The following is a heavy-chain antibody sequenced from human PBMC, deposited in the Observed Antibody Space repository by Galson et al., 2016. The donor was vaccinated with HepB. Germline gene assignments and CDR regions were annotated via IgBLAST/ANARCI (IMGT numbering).Heavy chain of an antibody. D-gene: IGHD2-21*01. CDR1: GFTLTELS. V-gene: IGHV1-24*01. J-gene: IGHJ4*02. Sequence: SVKVSCKVSGFTLTELSIHWMRQAPGKGLEWMGGLDPEEGKKVYSQKFQGRVIMTEDTSTDTAYTELSSLRSEDTAVYYCVTDPVVVGGGYWGQGTLVIVSS. CDR3: VTDPVVVGGGY. CDR2: LDPEEGKK.